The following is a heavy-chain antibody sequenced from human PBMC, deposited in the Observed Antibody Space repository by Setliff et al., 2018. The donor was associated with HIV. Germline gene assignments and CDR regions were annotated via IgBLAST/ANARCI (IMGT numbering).Heavy chain of an antibody. D-gene: IGHD3-3*01. Sequence: SETLSLTCTVSGGSISSGSYYWSWIRQHPGKGLEWIGYIYYSGSTSYNPSLKSRVTISVDTSKNQFSLNLTSVTAADTAVYYCARERRGYSNYFDYWGQGTLVTVSS. CDR2: IYYSGST. CDR1: GGSISSGSYY. CDR3: ARERRGYSNYFDY. V-gene: IGHV4-31*03. J-gene: IGHJ4*02.